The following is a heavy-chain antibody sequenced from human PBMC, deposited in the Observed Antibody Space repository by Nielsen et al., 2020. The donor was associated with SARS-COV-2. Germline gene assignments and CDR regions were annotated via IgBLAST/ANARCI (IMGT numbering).Heavy chain of an antibody. CDR1: GGSISSSSYY. CDR3: ASRGYSSGEYYYYGMDV. CDR2: IYYSGST. V-gene: IGHV4-39*01. J-gene: IGHJ6*02. Sequence: SATLSLTCTVSGGSISSSSYYWGWIRQPPGKGLEWIGSIYYSGSTYYNPSLKSRVTISVDTSKNQFSLKLSSVTAADTAVYYCASRGYSSGEYYYYGMDVWGQGTTVTVSS. D-gene: IGHD6-19*01.